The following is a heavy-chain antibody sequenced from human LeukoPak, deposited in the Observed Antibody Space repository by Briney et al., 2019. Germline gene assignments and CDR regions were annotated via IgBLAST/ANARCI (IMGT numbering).Heavy chain of an antibody. D-gene: IGHD3-22*01. V-gene: IGHV3-21*04. Sequence: SGGSLRLSCAASEFTFSSHAMIWVRQAPGKGLEWVSSITSTSSDIFYTDSVKGRFTISRDNAKSSLYLQMNSLRAGDTAVYYCAKRPARSSGYNHYYFDYWGQGTLVTVSS. CDR1: EFTFSSHA. J-gene: IGHJ4*02. CDR3: AKRPARSSGYNHYYFDY. CDR2: ITSTSSDI.